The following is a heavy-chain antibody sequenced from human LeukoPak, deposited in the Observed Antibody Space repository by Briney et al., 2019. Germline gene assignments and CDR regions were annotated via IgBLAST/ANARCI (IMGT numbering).Heavy chain of an antibody. J-gene: IGHJ4*02. D-gene: IGHD3-3*01. V-gene: IGHV4-34*01. CDR3: ARRLALYLRFLEWSPFDY. Sequence: SETLSLTCAVYGGSFSGYYWSWICQPPGKGLEWIGEINHSGSTNYNPSLKSRVTISVDTSKNQFSLKLSSVTAADTAVYYCARRLALYLRFLEWSPFDYWGQGTLVTVSS. CDR2: INHSGST. CDR1: GGSFSGYY.